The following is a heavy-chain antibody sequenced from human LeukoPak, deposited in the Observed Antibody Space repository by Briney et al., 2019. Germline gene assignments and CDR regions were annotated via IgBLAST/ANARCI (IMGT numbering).Heavy chain of an antibody. V-gene: IGHV3-11*01. J-gene: IGHJ4*02. CDR1: GLIFSDNY. CDR3: ARAEWLQPFDF. Sequence: GGSLRLSCAASGLIFSDNYMSWIRQAPGKGLEWVSYISSSGSTIYYADPVRGRFTISRDNTKNSLYLQMNSLRAEDTAVYYCARAEWLQPFDFWGQGTLVTVSS. D-gene: IGHD3-3*01. CDR2: ISSSGSTI.